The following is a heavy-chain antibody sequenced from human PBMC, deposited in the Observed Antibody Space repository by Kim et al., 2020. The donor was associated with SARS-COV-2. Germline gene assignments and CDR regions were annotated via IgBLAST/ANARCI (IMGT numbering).Heavy chain of an antibody. V-gene: IGHV1-2*02. CDR2: VTPTSGGT. J-gene: IGHJ4*02. CDR3: ARDGGGFDY. Sequence: ASVKVSCKTSGYTFSDHYIQWVRQAPGQGLEWMGWVTPTSGGTHFAQKFQGRVTMTRDMSINTAYMQLSSLGSDDTAIYYCARDGGGFDYWGQGTLVTVSP. CDR1: GYTFSDHY.